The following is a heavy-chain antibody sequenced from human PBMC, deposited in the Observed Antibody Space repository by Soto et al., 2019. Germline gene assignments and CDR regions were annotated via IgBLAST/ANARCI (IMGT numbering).Heavy chain of an antibody. D-gene: IGHD2-2*02. V-gene: IGHV4-39*01. Sequence: SETLSLTCTVSGGSISRSTYYWGWIRQPPWKGLKWIGSIYYSGSTYYRPSLKSRVTISVDTSKNQFSLKLSSVTAADTAVYYCARQVPAAIRLGWFDPWGQGXLVTVYS. CDR2: IYYSGST. CDR1: GGSISRSTYY. CDR3: ARQVPAAIRLGWFDP. J-gene: IGHJ5*02.